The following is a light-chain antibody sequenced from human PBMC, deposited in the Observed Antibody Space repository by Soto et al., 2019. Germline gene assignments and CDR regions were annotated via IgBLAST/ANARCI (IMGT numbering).Light chain of an antibody. V-gene: IGKV3-11*01. Sequence: EIVLTQSPATLSLLPGERATLSCRASQSVSNYLAWYQQKPGQAPRLLLYDASNRATGIPARFSGSGSGTDFTLTISSLEPEDFAVYYCQQRGSWITFGQGTRLEIE. J-gene: IGKJ5*01. CDR2: DAS. CDR3: QQRGSWIT. CDR1: QSVSNY.